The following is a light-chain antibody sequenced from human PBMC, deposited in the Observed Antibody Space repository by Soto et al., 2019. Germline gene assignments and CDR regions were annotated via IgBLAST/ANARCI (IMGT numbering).Light chain of an antibody. V-gene: IGLV2-14*01. CDR2: EVS. J-gene: IGLJ3*02. CDR1: SSDVGAYKY. CDR3: SSYTTTPAWV. Sequence: QSALTQPASVSGSPGQSITISCTGSSSDVGAYKYVSWFQQHPGKAPKLIIYEVSNRRSGVSDRFSGSKSGNTASLTISGLQAEDEADYHCSSYTTTPAWVFGGGTQLTVL.